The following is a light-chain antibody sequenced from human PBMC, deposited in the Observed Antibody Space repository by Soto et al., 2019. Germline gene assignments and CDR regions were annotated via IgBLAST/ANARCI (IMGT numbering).Light chain of an antibody. Sequence: EIVMTQSPATLSVSPGERATLSCRASQSVSSNLAWYQQKPGQAPRLLIYGASTRATGIPARFSGSGSGTEFTLTISSLQSEDFAVYYCQQYNIWPKTFGQGTKVYIK. J-gene: IGKJ1*01. CDR3: QQYNIWPKT. CDR2: GAS. V-gene: IGKV3-15*01. CDR1: QSVSSN.